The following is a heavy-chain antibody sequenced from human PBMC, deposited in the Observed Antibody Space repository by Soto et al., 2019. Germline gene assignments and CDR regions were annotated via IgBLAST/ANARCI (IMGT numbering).Heavy chain of an antibody. CDR2: ISAYNGNT. Sequence: QVQLVQSGAEVKKPGASVKVSCKASGYTFTSYGISWVRQAPGQALEWMGWISAYNGNTNYAQKLQGRVTMTTDTSTSTAYMELRSLRSDDTAVYYCARDRYYDSSGPPRFDPWGQGTLVTVSS. CDR1: GYTFTSYG. CDR3: ARDRYYDSSGPPRFDP. J-gene: IGHJ5*02. V-gene: IGHV1-18*04. D-gene: IGHD3-22*01.